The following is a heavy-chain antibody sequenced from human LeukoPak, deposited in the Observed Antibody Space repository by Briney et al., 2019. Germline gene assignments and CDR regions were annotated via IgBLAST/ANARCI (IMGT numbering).Heavy chain of an antibody. V-gene: IGHV5-51*01. CDR1: GYSFTSYW. CDR3: ARHLPAAINYYMDV. Sequence: GESLKISCKGSGYSFTSYWIGWVRQMPGKGLGWMGTSYPGDSDTRYSPSFQGQVTISADKSISTAYLQWSSLKASDTAMYYCARHLPAAINYYMDVWGKGTTVTVSS. J-gene: IGHJ6*03. D-gene: IGHD2-2*01. CDR2: SYPGDSDT.